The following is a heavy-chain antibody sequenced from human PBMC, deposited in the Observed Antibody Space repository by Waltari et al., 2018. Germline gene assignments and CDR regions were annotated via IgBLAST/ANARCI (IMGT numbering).Heavy chain of an antibody. CDR2: IAYSGST. D-gene: IGHD3-3*01. Sequence: QVQLQESGPGLVKPSETLSLICSVSGDSITNYYWIWVRQPPGKGLEWIGYIAYSGSTRYNPSLKSRAPISVDTSKKQFSLRLGSVTAADTAIYYCARSYDVWSGYPLHDWGQGTLVTVSS. J-gene: IGHJ4*02. CDR3: ARSYDVWSGYPLHD. CDR1: GDSITNYY. V-gene: IGHV4-59*01.